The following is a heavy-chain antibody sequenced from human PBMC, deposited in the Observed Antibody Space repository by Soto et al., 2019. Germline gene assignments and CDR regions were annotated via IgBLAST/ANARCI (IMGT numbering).Heavy chain of an antibody. J-gene: IGHJ4*02. CDR1: GFTFSSYA. CDR2: ISGSGGST. D-gene: IGHD3-3*01. V-gene: IGHV3-23*01. CDR3: AKGGVVTIFGVVQGEDFDY. Sequence: GGSLRLSCAASGFTFSSYAMSWVRQAPGKGLEWVSAISGSGGSTYYADSVKGRFTISRDNSKNTLYLQMNSLRAEDTAVYYCAKGGVVTIFGVVQGEDFDYWGQGTLVTVSS.